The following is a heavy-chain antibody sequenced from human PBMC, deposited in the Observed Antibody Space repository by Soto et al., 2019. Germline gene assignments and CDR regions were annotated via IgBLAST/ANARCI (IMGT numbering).Heavy chain of an antibody. V-gene: IGHV4-31*03. D-gene: IGHD3-22*01. CDR3: ARVSVTWDSSGYYYYYGMDV. J-gene: IGHJ6*02. Sequence: PTETLSLTCTVSGGSISSGGYYWSWIRQHPGQGLEWIGYIYYSGSTYYNPSLKSRVTISVDTSKNQFSLKLSSVTAADTAVYYCARVSVTWDSSGYYYYYGMDVWGQGTTVTVSS. CDR1: GGSISSGGYY. CDR2: IYYSGST.